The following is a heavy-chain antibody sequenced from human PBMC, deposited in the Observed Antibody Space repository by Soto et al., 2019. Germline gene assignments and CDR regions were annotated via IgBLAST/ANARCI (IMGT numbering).Heavy chain of an antibody. D-gene: IGHD3-16*01. CDR1: GFTFSEYD. CDR3: ARTDTGGTYFEF. J-gene: IGHJ4*02. Sequence: PGGSLRLSCADSGFTFSEYDMHWVRQAPGKGLEWVALISYLGTKSEYADSVKGRFTISRDNFKKTVSLQMESLRVEDSAVYFCARTDTGGTYFEFWGRGTLVTVSS. V-gene: IGHV3-33*08. CDR2: ISYLGTKS.